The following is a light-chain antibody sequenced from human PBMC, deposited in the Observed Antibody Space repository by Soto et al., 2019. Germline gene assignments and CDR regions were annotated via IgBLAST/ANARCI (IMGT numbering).Light chain of an antibody. V-gene: IGLV1-36*01. CDR2: YDD. Sequence: QSVLTQPPSVSEAPRQRVTISCSGSSSNIGNNAVNWYQQLPGKAPKLLIYYDDLLPSGVSDRSSGSKSGISASLAISGLQSEDEADDYCAAWDDSLNGVVFGGGTQLTVL. CDR3: AAWDDSLNGVV. J-gene: IGLJ2*01. CDR1: SSNIGNNA.